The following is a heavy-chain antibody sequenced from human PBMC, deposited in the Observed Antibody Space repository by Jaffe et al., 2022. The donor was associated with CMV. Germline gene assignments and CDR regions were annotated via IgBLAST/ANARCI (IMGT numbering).Heavy chain of an antibody. CDR1: GDTFSNSG. D-gene: IGHD2-2*01. V-gene: IGHV1-69*09. Sequence: QVQLVQSGAEVKKPGSSVRVSCKASGDTFSNSGITWVRQVPGQGLEWMGRVIPSLGIANYALKFQGRLTITANKPSTTAYMDLNGLTSEDTAVYFCASGPLSSRRYINWGQGTLITVSS. J-gene: IGHJ4*02. CDR2: VIPSLGIA. CDR3: ASGPLSSRRYIN.